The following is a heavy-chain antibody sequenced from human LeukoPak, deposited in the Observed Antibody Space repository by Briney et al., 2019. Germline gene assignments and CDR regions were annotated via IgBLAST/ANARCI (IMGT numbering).Heavy chain of an antibody. Sequence: QSGGSLRLSCAASGFTVSSNYMSWVRQAPGKGLEWVSAIRAGSDVTYYADFVKGRFTISRDNSKNMLFLQMNSLKVEDTAIYFCAQDWIDGDSGIDQWGQGTLVTVSA. J-gene: IGHJ4*02. D-gene: IGHD4-17*01. CDR1: GFTVSSNY. CDR3: AQDWIDGDSGIDQ. CDR2: IRAGSDVT. V-gene: IGHV3-23*01.